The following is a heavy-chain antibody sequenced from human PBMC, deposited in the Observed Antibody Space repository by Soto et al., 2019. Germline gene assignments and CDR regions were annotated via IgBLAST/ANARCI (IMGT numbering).Heavy chain of an antibody. CDR3: ARARRPPYFYDSSGYYYYFDY. D-gene: IGHD3-22*01. Sequence: SETLSLTCTVSGGSISSSNYYWGWIRQPPGKGLEWIGSIYYSGSTYYNPSLKSRVTISVDTSKNQFSLKLSSVTAADTAVYYCARARRPPYFYDSSGYYYYFDYCGQGTLVPVSS. J-gene: IGHJ4*02. V-gene: IGHV4-39*02. CDR2: IYYSGST. CDR1: GGSISSSNYY.